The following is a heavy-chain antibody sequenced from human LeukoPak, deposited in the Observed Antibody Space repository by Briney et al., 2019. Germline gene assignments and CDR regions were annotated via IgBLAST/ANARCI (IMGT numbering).Heavy chain of an antibody. D-gene: IGHD2-2*01. V-gene: IGHV3-21*01. J-gene: IGHJ3*02. CDR2: ISSSSSYI. CDR3: ARERCSSTSCYWEDAFDI. Sequence: GGSLRLSCAASGFTFSSYSMNWVRQAPGKGLEWVSSISSSSSYIYYADSVKGRFTISRDNAKNSLYLQMNSLRAEDTAVYYCARERCSSTSCYWEDAFDIWGQGTMVSVSS. CDR1: GFTFSSYS.